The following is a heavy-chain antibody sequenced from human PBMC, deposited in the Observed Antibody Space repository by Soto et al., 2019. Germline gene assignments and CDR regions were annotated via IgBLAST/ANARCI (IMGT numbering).Heavy chain of an antibody. D-gene: IGHD2-15*01. J-gene: IGHJ4*02. Sequence: EVQLLESGGGLAQPGGSLRLSCAASGFSFSGYAMHWVRQAAGKGLEWLSDINASGGNPDYADSVKGRFTISRDNSKNTLFLEMNSLRAEDTAVYFCAREDGGGPFDYWGQGTLVTVSS. CDR3: AREDGGGPFDY. V-gene: IGHV3-23*01. CDR2: INASGGNP. CDR1: GFSFSGYA.